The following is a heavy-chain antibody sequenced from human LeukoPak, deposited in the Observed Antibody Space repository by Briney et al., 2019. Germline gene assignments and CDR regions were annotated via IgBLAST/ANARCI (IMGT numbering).Heavy chain of an antibody. V-gene: IGHV3-30*03. CDR2: ISYDGSNK. CDR1: GFTFSSYG. J-gene: IGHJ4*02. Sequence: GGSLRLSCTAYGFTFSSYGTHWVRQAPGKGLEWVAVISYDGSNKYYADSVKGRFTISRDNAKNSLYLQMNSLRAEDTAVYYCAREQLPQYYDFWSGNRSYFDHWGQGSLVTVSS. CDR3: AREQLPQYYDFWSGNRSYFDH. D-gene: IGHD3-3*01.